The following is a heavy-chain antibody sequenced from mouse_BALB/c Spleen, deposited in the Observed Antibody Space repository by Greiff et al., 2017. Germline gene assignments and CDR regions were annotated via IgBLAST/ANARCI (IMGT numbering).Heavy chain of an antibody. V-gene: IGHV5-4*02. Sequence: EVQGVESGGGLVKPGGSLKLSCAASGFTFSDYYMYWVRQTPEKRMEWVATISDGGSYTYYQDSVKGRFTISRDNAKNNLYLQMSSLKSEDTAMYYCARGDDGYFYAMDYWGQGTSVTVSS. D-gene: IGHD2-3*01. CDR1: GFTFSDYY. J-gene: IGHJ4*01. CDR3: ARGDDGYFYAMDY. CDR2: ISDGGSYT.